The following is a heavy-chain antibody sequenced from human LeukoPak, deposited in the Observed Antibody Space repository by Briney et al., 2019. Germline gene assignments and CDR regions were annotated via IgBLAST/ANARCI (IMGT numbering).Heavy chain of an antibody. CDR2: SWSGGGKG. J-gene: IGHJ4*02. CDR1: GFTFNNYG. Sequence: PGRSLRLSCAASGFTFNNYGIHWVRQAPAKGREWVAVSWSGGGKGYSADSARGRFTVSRDKSKRTLYLQMNSLRAEDTAVYCCARDADTSGHYSYFDYWGQGTLVTVSS. D-gene: IGHD2-21*02. V-gene: IGHV3-33*01. CDR3: ARDADTSGHYSYFDY.